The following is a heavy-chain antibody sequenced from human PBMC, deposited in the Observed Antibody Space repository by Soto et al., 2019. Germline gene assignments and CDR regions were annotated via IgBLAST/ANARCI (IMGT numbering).Heavy chain of an antibody. D-gene: IGHD3-10*01. CDR2: INADNGDT. V-gene: IGHV1-3*01. CDR1: GYTFPTYT. Sequence: QVQLVQSEAEVKKPGASVKVSCKASGYTFPTYTIHWVRQAPGQRLEWMGWINADNGDTKYAPRFQGRITITRDTSTSTAYMELSSLRSEDTTVYYCARGGSLPWFGEHTYIDTWGQGTLVTVSS. J-gene: IGHJ5*02. CDR3: ARGGSLPWFGEHTYIDT.